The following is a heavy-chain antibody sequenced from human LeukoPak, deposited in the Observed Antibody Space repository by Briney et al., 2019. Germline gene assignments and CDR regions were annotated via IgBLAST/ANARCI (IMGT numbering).Heavy chain of an antibody. J-gene: IGHJ4*02. CDR3: ASQVGATPPVY. CDR1: GFAFNTYG. V-gene: IGHV3-7*01. CDR2: IKQDGSEK. Sequence: PGGSLSLSCAASGFAFNTYGMHWVRQAPGKGLEWVANIKQDGSEKYYVDSVKGRFTISRDNAKNSLYLQMNSLRAEDTAVYYCASQVGATPPVYWGQGTLVTVSS. D-gene: IGHD1-26*01.